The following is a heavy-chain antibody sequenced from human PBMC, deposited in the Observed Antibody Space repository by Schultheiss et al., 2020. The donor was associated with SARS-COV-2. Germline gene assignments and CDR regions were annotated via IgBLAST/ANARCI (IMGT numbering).Heavy chain of an antibody. Sequence: GESLKISCAASGFTFSSYAMSWVRQAPGKGLEWVSAIGTAGDTYYQGSVKGRFTISRDNAKNSLYLQMNSLRAEDTAVYYCARDSRSGYCYDYWGQGTLVTVSS. CDR3: ARDSRSGYCYDY. CDR2: IGTAGDT. J-gene: IGHJ4*02. CDR1: GFTFSSYA. V-gene: IGHV3-13*04. D-gene: IGHD2-21*01.